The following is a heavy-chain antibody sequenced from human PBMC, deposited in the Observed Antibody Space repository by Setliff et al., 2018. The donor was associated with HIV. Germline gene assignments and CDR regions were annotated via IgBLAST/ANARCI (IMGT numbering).Heavy chain of an antibody. CDR1: GGSTSSYF. V-gene: IGHV4-59*08. CDR2: IHNTGST. J-gene: IGHJ6*02. Sequence: SETLSLTCTVSGGSTSSYFWSWIRQSPGKGLEWIGYIHNTGSTDSNPSLKSRVTMSVDTSKNQFSLKLRSVTAADTAVYYCARHGAAAVGMDVWGQGTTVTVSS. CDR3: ARHGAAAVGMDV. D-gene: IGHD6-13*01.